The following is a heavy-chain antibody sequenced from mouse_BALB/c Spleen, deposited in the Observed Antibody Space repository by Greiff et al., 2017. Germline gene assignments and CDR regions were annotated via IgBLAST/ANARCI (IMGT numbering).Heavy chain of an antibody. CDR1: GFTFSSYT. D-gene: IGHD1-1*01. Sequence: EVKVVESGGGLVKPGGSLKLSCAASGFTFSSYTMSWVRQTPEKRLEWVATISSGGSYTYYPDSVKGRFTISRDNAKNTLYLQMSSLKSEDTAMYYCTRDLSDYYGSYYFDYWGQGTTLTVSA. J-gene: IGHJ2*01. CDR3: TRDLSDYYGSYYFDY. V-gene: IGHV5-6-4*01. CDR2: ISSGGSYT.